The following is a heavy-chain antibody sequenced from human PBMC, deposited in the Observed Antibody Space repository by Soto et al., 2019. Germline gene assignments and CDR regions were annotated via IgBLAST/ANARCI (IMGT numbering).Heavy chain of an antibody. Sequence: GASVKVSCKASGYTFTSFGISWVRQAPGQGLEWMGGINAYNGNTNYAQMLQGRVTMTTNTSTTTAYMELRSLRSDDTAVYYRARNGDYFDYWGQGTLVTVSS. CDR1: GYTFTSFG. V-gene: IGHV1-18*01. CDR3: ARNGDYFDY. CDR2: INAYNGNT. D-gene: IGHD2-8*01. J-gene: IGHJ4*02.